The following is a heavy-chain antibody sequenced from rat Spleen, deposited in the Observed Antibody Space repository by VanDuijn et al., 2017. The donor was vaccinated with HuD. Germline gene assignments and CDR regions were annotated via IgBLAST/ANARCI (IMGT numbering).Heavy chain of an antibody. CDR1: FYSIISSYR. Sequence: EVLLQESGPGLVKPSQSLSLTRSVTFYSIISSYRWNWIRKFPGNKLEWMGYINNAGSTTYNPSLKSRISITRDTSRNQFFLQVNSVTTEDTATYYCARDNNYKAYWGQGVMVTVSS. CDR2: INNAGST. V-gene: IGHV3-3*01. D-gene: IGHD1-10*01. J-gene: IGHJ2*01. CDR3: ARDNNYKAY.